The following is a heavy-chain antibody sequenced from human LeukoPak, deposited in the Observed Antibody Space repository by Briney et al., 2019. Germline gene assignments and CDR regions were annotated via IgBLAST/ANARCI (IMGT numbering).Heavy chain of an antibody. CDR3: ARRRGTTETKWYYMDV. CDR1: GYTFTSYY. J-gene: IGHJ6*03. CDR2: INPSGGST. Sequence: ASVKVSCKASGYTFTSYYMHWVRQAPGQGLEWMGIINPSGGSTSYARKFQGRVTMTRDMSTSTVYMELSSLRSEDTAVYYCARRRGTTETKWYYMDVWGKGTTVTVSS. D-gene: IGHD1-1*01. V-gene: IGHV1-46*01.